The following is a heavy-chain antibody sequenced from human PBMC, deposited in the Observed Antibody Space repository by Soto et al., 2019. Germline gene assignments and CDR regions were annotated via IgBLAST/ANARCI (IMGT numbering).Heavy chain of an antibody. CDR2: IFHSGGT. D-gene: IGHD3-3*01. Sequence: SETLSLTCTVSGGSVSSGSHYWSWIRQPPGKGLEWIAYIFHSGGTNYTPSLKGRVAISVDMSKTPFSLRLDSVAAADTAVYYCARLLRFDGMDVWGQGTTVTVSS. V-gene: IGHV4-61*01. CDR1: GGSVSSGSHY. CDR3: ARLLRFDGMDV. J-gene: IGHJ6*02.